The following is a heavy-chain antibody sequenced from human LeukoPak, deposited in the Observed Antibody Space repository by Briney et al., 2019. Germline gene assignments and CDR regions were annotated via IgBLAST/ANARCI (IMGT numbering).Heavy chain of an antibody. CDR1: DDSITMYY. CDR3: ARGEYDSSGYYYYYFDY. J-gene: IGHJ4*02. CDR2: INHSGST. Sequence: SETLSLTCTVSDDSITMYYWTWIRQPPGKGLEWIGEINHSGSTNYNPSLKSRVTISVDTSRKQFFLRLSSVTAADTAMYYCARGEYDSSGYYYYYFDYWSQGTLVTVSS. V-gene: IGHV4-34*01. D-gene: IGHD3-22*01.